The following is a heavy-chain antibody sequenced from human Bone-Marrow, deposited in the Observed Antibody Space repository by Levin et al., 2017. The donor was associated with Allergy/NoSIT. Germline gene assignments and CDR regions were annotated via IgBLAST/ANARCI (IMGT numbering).Heavy chain of an antibody. D-gene: IGHD6-6*01. J-gene: IGHJ4*02. CDR1: GFTFSNYA. CDR3: AKGRKYSTSYFDD. Sequence: GESLKISCIVSGFTFSNYAMNWVRQAPGKGLEWVSSISGSGGRTDYADSVKGRFTISRDRSNNTLYLQMNSLRAEDTVVYYCAKGRKYSTSYFDDWGQGTLVTVSS. CDR2: ISGSGGRT. V-gene: IGHV3-23*01.